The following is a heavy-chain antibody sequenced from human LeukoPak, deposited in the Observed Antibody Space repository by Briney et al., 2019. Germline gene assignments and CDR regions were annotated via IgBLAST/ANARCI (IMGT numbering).Heavy chain of an antibody. CDR3: AKSNGYGLVDI. V-gene: IGHV4-39*07. Sequence: SETLSLTCTVSGGSISSYYWGWIRQPPGKGLEWIGNIFYSGSTYYSPPLKSRVTISLDTSRNQFSLKLNSVTAADTAVYYCAKSNGYGLVDIWGQGTMVTVSS. D-gene: IGHD3-10*01. J-gene: IGHJ3*02. CDR2: IFYSGST. CDR1: GGSISSYY.